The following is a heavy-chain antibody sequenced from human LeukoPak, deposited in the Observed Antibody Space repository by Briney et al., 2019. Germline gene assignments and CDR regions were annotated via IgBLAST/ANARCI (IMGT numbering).Heavy chain of an antibody. D-gene: IGHD4-17*01. Sequence: SETLSLTCAVYGGSFSGYYWSWIRQPAGKGLEWIGRIYTSGSTNYNPSLKSRVTISVDTSKNQFSLKLSSVTAADTAVYYRARDLLGDYSEYYFDYWGQRTLVTVSS. CDR2: IYTSGST. CDR1: GGSFSGYY. CDR3: ARDLLGDYSEYYFDY. J-gene: IGHJ4*02. V-gene: IGHV4-4*07.